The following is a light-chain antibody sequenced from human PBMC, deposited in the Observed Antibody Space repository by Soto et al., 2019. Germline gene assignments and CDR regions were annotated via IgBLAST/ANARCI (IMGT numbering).Light chain of an antibody. CDR1: ESVSSSF. CDR2: RTS. V-gene: IGKV3-20*01. CDR3: QHYGNSLWT. Sequence: VLTPSPGTLSLSPGEKATLSCRASESVSSSFLTWYQQKPGQAPRLLIYRTSNRVTGIPDRFSGSGSGTDFTLTISRLEPEDFAVYFCQHYGNSLWTFGQGTKVEIK. J-gene: IGKJ1*01.